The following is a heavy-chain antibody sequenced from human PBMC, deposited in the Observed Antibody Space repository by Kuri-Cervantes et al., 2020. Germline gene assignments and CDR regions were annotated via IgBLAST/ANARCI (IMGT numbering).Heavy chain of an antibody. V-gene: IGHV3-48*03. CDR1: GFTFSSYE. D-gene: IGHD2-2*01. Sequence: GGSLRLSCAASGFTFSSYEMNWVRQAPGKGLEWVSYISSSGSTIYYADSVKGRFTISRDNAKNSLYLQMNSLRDEDTAVYYCARGESDIVVVPAAIHKDYWGQGTLVTVSS. CDR2: ISSSGSTI. J-gene: IGHJ4*02. CDR3: ARGESDIVVVPAAIHKDY.